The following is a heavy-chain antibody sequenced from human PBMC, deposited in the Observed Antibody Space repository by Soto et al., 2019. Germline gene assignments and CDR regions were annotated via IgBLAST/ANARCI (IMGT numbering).Heavy chain of an antibody. D-gene: IGHD3-3*01. CDR2: IDYSGTA. CDR3: ARGALNYDLWSGPINGGMDV. V-gene: IGHV4-39*01. Sequence: PSETLSLTCTVSYGSISVSNVFWGWVRQPPGKGLEWIGNIDYSGTAYFNPSLGTRVTFPVDTSKNQFSLTLYSVTAADTAVYYCARGALNYDLWSGPINGGMDVWGQGTTVTVSS. CDR1: YGSISVSNVF. J-gene: IGHJ6*02.